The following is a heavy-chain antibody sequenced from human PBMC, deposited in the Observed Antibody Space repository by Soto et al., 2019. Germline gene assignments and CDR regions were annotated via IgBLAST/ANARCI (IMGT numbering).Heavy chain of an antibody. CDR3: AKDPYRSSLNWFDP. CDR1: GFTFSNYA. CDR2: ISGSGGST. J-gene: IGHJ5*02. D-gene: IGHD6-13*01. V-gene: IGHV3-23*01. Sequence: GGSLRLSCAASGFTFSNYAMSWVRQAPGKGLEWVSGISGSGGSTYYADSVKGRFSISRDNSKNTLYLQLNSLRAEDTAVYYCAKDPYRSSLNWFDPWGQGTLVTVSS.